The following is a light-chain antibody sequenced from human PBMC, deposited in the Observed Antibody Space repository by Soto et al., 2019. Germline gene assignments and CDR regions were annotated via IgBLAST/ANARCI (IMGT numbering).Light chain of an antibody. CDR3: QQYNGYPWT. Sequence: DIQMTQSPFTLSASVGDRVRITCRASQSISSWLAWYQQKAGSAPKLLIYQASTLQTGVPSRFSGSGSGTEFTLTISSLQPDDFATYYCQQYNGYPWTFGQGTKVDIK. CDR1: QSISSW. J-gene: IGKJ1*01. CDR2: QAS. V-gene: IGKV1-5*03.